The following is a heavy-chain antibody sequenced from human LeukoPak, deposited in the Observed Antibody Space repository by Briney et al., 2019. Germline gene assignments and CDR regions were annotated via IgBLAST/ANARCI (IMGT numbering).Heavy chain of an antibody. J-gene: IGHJ4*01. CDR2: IYPGDSST. CDR1: GYAFASFW. V-gene: IGHV5-51*01. D-gene: IGHD4-23*01. CDR3: ASLESDPGGNSLAYYFDY. Sequence: HGESLNISCKTSGYAFASFWIGWVRQMPGKGLDWMGIIYPGDSSTRYSSSFQGQVTISADKSLSTAYLQWGSLKPSDTAMYYCASLESDPGGNSLAYYFDYWGQGTLVTVSS.